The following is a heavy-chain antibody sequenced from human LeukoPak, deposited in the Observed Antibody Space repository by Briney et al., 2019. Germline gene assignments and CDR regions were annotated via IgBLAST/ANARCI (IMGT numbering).Heavy chain of an antibody. Sequence: GGSLRLSCAASGFTFNTYPMSWVRQAPGKGLEWVSVISGSGGDTYYADSVKGRFTISRDNSKNTLYLQMNSLRAEDTAVYYCATSSGWYPKYFDYWGQGTLVTVSS. J-gene: IGHJ4*02. V-gene: IGHV3-23*01. CDR3: ATSSGWYPKYFDY. CDR2: ISGSGGDT. CDR1: GFTFNTYP. D-gene: IGHD6-19*01.